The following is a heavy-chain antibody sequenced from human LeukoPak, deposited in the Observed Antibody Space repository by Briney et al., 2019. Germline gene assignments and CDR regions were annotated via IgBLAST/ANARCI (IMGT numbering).Heavy chain of an antibody. CDR1: GFTFSSYG. CDR3: ANPGGSGYYYLEY. V-gene: IGHV3-30*18. Sequence: GRSLRLSCAASGFTFSSYGMHWVRQAPGKGLEWVAVISYDGSNKYYADSVKGRFTISRDNSKNTLYLQMNSLRAEDTAVYYCANPGGSGYYYLEYWGQGTLVTVSS. CDR2: ISYDGSNK. J-gene: IGHJ4*02. D-gene: IGHD5-12*01.